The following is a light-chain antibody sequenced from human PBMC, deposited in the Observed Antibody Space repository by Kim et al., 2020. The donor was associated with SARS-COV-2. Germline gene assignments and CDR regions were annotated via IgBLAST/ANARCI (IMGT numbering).Light chain of an antibody. J-gene: IGKJ4*01. V-gene: IGKV1-5*03. CDR2: KAS. Sequence: DIQMTQSPSTLSASVGDRVTITCRAKQNISSWLAWYQQKPGKAPNLLIYKASSLQSGVPSRFSGSGSGTEFTLTISSLQPDDFATYYCQQYDNYWLTFGGGTKVDIK. CDR1: QNISSW. CDR3: QQYDNYWLT.